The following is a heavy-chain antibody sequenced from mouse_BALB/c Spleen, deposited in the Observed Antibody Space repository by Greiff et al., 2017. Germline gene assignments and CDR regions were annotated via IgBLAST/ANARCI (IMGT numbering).Heavy chain of an antibody. Sequence: EVKVVESGGGLVQPGGSRKLSCAASGFTFSSFGMHWVRQAPEKGLEWVAYISSGSSTIYYADTVKGRFTISRDNPKNTLFLQMTSLRSEDTAMYYCARSWDDGYYFDYWGQGTTLTVSS. D-gene: IGHD4-1*01. CDR2: ISSGSSTI. CDR3: ARSWDDGYYFDY. V-gene: IGHV5-17*02. J-gene: IGHJ2*01. CDR1: GFTFSSFG.